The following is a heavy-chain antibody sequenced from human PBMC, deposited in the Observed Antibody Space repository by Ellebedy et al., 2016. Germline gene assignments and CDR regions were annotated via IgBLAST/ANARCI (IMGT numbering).Heavy chain of an antibody. CDR2: INHSGST. CDR3: ARGRVHLDY. V-gene: IGHV4-38-2*02. J-gene: IGHJ4*02. Sequence: GSLRLXXTVSGYSISSGYYWGWIRQPPGKGLEWIGEINHSGSTNYNPSLKSRVTISVDTSKNQFSLKLSSVTAADTAVYYCARGRVHLDYWGQGTLVTVSS. D-gene: IGHD1-1*01. CDR1: GYSISSGYY.